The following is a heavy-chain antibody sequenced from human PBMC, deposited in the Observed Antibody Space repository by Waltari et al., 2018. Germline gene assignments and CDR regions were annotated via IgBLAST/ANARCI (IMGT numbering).Heavy chain of an antibody. CDR2: IIPIFGTA. Sequence: QVQLVQSGAEVKKPGSSVKVSCKASGGTFSSYAISWVRQAPGQGLEWMGGIIPIFGTANYAQKFQGRVTITADESASTAYMELSSLRSEDTAVYYCARSYYYGSGSYAYFDYWGQGTLVTVSS. J-gene: IGHJ4*02. CDR1: GGTFSSYA. D-gene: IGHD3-10*01. CDR3: ARSYYYGSGSYAYFDY. V-gene: IGHV1-69*12.